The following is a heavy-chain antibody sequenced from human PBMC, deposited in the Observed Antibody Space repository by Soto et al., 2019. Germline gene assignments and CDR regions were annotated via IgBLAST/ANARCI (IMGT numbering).Heavy chain of an antibody. Sequence: QVQLVQSGADVKTPGASVRVSCKASGYTFTGYYVHWVREAPGQGLEWMGWINPETGGTSYAQKFQGRVTLSRDTYINTAYLELSRLRFDDAAVYFCARERYQVISDGMDVWCQGTTVTVSS. J-gene: IGHJ6*02. CDR3: ARERYQVISDGMDV. D-gene: IGHD2-2*01. CDR1: GYTFTGYY. CDR2: INPETGGT. V-gene: IGHV1-2*02.